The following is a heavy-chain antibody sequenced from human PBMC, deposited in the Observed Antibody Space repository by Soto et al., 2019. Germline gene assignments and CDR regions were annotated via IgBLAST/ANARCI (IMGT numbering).Heavy chain of an antibody. V-gene: IGHV3-74*01. CDR2: IHSDGSAT. J-gene: IGHJ3*02. D-gene: IGHD3-16*01. Sequence: EVQLVESGGGLVQPGGSLRLSCAASGFTFNYYWMHWLRQAPGKGLLWVSRIHSDGSATNYADSVKGRFTISRDNAKNKGYLQMSGLSGEDTAVYYCGRGDLGGCDIWGQGTMVTVSS. CDR1: GFTFNYYW. CDR3: GRGDLGGCDI.